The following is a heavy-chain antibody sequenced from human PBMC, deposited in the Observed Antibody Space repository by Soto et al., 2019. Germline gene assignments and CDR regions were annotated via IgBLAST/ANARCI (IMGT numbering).Heavy chain of an antibody. V-gene: IGHV1-18*04. Sequence: ASVKVSCKASGYTFTSYGISWVRQAPGQGLEWMGWISAYNGNTNYAQKLQGRVTMTTDTSTSTAYMELRSLRSDDTAVYYCARDRGEGRITIFGVVNKGMDVWGQGTTVTV. D-gene: IGHD3-3*01. CDR1: GYTFTSYG. J-gene: IGHJ6*02. CDR2: ISAYNGNT. CDR3: ARDRGEGRITIFGVVNKGMDV.